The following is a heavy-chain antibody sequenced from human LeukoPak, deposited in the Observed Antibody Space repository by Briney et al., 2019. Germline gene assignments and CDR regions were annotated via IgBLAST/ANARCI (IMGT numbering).Heavy chain of an antibody. V-gene: IGHV1-46*01. CDR1: GYTFTGYY. D-gene: IGHD3-16*01. CDR3: AREGGYYMDV. CDR2: INPSGGST. J-gene: IGHJ6*03. Sequence: ASVKVSCKASGYTFTGYYMHWVRQAPGQGLEWMGIINPSGGSTSYAPKFQGRVTMTTDTSTSTAYMELRSLRSDDTAVYYCAREGGYYMDVWGKGTTVTVSS.